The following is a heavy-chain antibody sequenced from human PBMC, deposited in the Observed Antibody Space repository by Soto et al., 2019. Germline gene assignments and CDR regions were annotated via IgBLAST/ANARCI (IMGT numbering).Heavy chain of an antibody. Sequence: SETLSLTCAVYGGSFSGYYWSWIRQPPGKGLEWIGEINHSGSTNYNPSLKSRVTISVDTSKNQFSLKLSSVTAADTAVYYCARGYCSSTSCFTYYFDYWGQGTLVTVSS. CDR2: INHSGST. J-gene: IGHJ4*02. D-gene: IGHD2-2*02. CDR3: ARGYCSSTSCFTYYFDY. V-gene: IGHV4-34*01. CDR1: GGSFSGYY.